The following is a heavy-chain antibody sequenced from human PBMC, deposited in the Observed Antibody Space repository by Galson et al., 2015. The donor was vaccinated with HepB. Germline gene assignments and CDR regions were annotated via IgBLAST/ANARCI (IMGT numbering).Heavy chain of an antibody. CDR3: ARDSIYCSSTSCPPRDAFDI. V-gene: IGHV1-2*02. CDR2: INPNSGGT. CDR1: GYTFTGYY. Sequence: SVKVSCKASGYTFTGYYMHWVRQAPGQGLEWMGWINPNSGGTNYAQKFQGRVTMTRDTSISTAYMELSRLRSDDTAVYYCARDSIYCSSTSCPPRDAFDIWGQGTMVTVSS. J-gene: IGHJ3*02. D-gene: IGHD2-2*01.